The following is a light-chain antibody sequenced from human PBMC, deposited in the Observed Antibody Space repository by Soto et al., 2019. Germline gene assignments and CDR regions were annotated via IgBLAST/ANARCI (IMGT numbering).Light chain of an antibody. CDR1: QDISNY. Sequence: DLPMTQSPSSLSASVGDRVTITCQASQDISNYLNWYQQKPGKAPNLLIHDASNLATGVPSRFSGSGSGTDFTFTISSLQPEDIATYYCQQYDNLPLTFGGGTKVEIK. V-gene: IGKV1-33*01. CDR3: QQYDNLPLT. J-gene: IGKJ4*01. CDR2: DAS.